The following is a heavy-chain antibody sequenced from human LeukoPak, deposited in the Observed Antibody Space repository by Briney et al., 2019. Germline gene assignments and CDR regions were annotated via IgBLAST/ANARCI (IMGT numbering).Heavy chain of an antibody. CDR1: GFTFSSYS. Sequence: GGSLRLSCAASGFTFSSYSMNWVRQAPGKGLEWVSSISSSSSYIYYADSVKGRFTISRDNAKNSLYLQMNSLRAEDTAVYYCARGMSGYYGMDVWGQGTTVTVSS. CDR2: ISSSSSYI. J-gene: IGHJ6*02. CDR3: ARGMSGYYGMDV. V-gene: IGHV3-21*01.